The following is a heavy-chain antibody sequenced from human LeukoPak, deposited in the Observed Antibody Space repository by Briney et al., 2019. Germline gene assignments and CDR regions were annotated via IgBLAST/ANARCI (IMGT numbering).Heavy chain of an antibody. Sequence: GGSLRLSCAASGFTFSSYWMSWVRQAPGKGLEWVANIKQGGSEKYYVDSAKGRFTISRDNAKNSLYLQMNSLRAEDTAVYYCARAVSNRHLDYWGQGTLVTVSS. CDR1: GFTFSSYW. V-gene: IGHV3-7*01. J-gene: IGHJ4*02. CDR3: ARAVSNRHLDY. CDR2: IKQGGSEK. D-gene: IGHD2-2*01.